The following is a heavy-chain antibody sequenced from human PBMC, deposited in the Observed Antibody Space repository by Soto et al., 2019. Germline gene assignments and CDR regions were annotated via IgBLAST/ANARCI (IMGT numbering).Heavy chain of an antibody. J-gene: IGHJ6*02. Sequence: PSETLSLTCSVSGGSISPHCWTWLRQPPGKGLEWIGYVYYSGSTNYNPSLKSRVTISVDTSKNQFSLKLSSVTAADTAVYYCARGYGGNRITGFWGQGPTVTVSS. D-gene: IGHD4-17*01. CDR1: GGSISPHC. CDR3: ARGYGGNRITGF. V-gene: IGHV4-59*11. CDR2: VYYSGST.